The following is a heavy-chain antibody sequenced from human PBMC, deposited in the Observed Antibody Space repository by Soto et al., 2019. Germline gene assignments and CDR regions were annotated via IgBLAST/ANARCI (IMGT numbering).Heavy chain of an antibody. CDR3: ARGQDDLYYYYYYGMDV. D-gene: IGHD1-1*01. V-gene: IGHV1-8*01. Sequence: VASVKVSCKASGYTFTSYDINWVRQATGQGLEWMGWMNPNSGNTGYAQKFQGRVTMTRNTSISTAYMELSSLRSEDTAVYYCARGQDDLYYYYYYGMDVWGQGTTVTVSS. CDR1: GYTFTSYD. J-gene: IGHJ6*02. CDR2: MNPNSGNT.